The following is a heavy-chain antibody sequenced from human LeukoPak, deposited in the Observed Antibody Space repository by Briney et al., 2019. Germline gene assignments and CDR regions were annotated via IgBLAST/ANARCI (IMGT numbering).Heavy chain of an antibody. D-gene: IGHD2-2*01. Sequence: ASVKVSCKASGYTFTSYGISWVRQAPGQGLEWMGWISAYNGNTNYAQKLQGRVTMTTDTSTSTAYMELRSLRSDDTAVYYCARDAQYRDVKYKVSPYYYYGMDVWGQGTTVTVSS. V-gene: IGHV1-18*01. CDR3: ARDAQYRDVKYKVSPYYYYGMDV. CDR2: ISAYNGNT. J-gene: IGHJ6*02. CDR1: GYTFTSYG.